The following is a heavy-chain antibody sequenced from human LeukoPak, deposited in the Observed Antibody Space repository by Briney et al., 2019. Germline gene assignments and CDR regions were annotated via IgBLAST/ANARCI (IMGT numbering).Heavy chain of an antibody. D-gene: IGHD6-13*01. CDR1: GFTFSSYG. V-gene: IGHV3-30*18. Sequence: GGSLRLSCAASGFTFSSYGMHWVRQAPGKGLEWLAVISYDGSNKYYADSVKGRFTISRDNSKNTLYLQMNSLRAEDTAVYYCAKDRGQQLSTFDYWGQGTLVTVSS. CDR3: AKDRGQQLSTFDY. CDR2: ISYDGSNK. J-gene: IGHJ4*02.